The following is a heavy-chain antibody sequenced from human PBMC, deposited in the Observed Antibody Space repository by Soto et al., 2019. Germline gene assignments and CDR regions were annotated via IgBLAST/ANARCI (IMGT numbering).Heavy chain of an antibody. CDR2: ISGSGGST. CDR1: GFTFSSYA. Sequence: GGSLRLSCAASGFTFSSYAMSWVRQAPGKGLEWVSAISGSGGSTYYADSVKGRFTISRDNSKNTLYLQMNGLRAEDTAVYYCAKDMVGPGGGWYSSSWFDYWGQGTLVTVSS. J-gene: IGHJ4*02. CDR3: AKDMVGPGGGWYSSSWFDY. D-gene: IGHD6-13*01. V-gene: IGHV3-23*01.